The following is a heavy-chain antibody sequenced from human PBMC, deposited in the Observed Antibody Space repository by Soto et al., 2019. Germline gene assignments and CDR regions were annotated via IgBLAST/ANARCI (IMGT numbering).Heavy chain of an antibody. J-gene: IGHJ3*02. V-gene: IGHV1-3*01. Sequence: ASVKVSCKASGYTFTSYAMHWVRQAPGQRLEWMGWINAGNGNTKYSQKFQGRVTITRDTSASTAYMELSSLRSEDTAVYYCARDRLLRVVISDAFDIWGQGTMVTVSS. CDR3: ARDRLLRVVISDAFDI. CDR2: INAGNGNT. CDR1: GYTFTSYA. D-gene: IGHD3-3*01.